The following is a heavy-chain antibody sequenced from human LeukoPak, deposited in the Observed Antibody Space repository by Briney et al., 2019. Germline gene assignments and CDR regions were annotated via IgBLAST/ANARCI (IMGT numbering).Heavy chain of an antibody. CDR3: ARGADDFWSGYYIRYFDY. J-gene: IGHJ4*02. Sequence: ASVKASCKASGYTFTSYYMHWVRQAPGQGLEWMGIINPSGGSTSYAQKFQGRVTMTRDTSTSTVYMELSSLRSEDTAVYYCARGADDFWSGYYIRYFDYWGQGTLVTVSS. V-gene: IGHV1-46*01. CDR2: INPSGGST. CDR1: GYTFTSYY. D-gene: IGHD3-3*01.